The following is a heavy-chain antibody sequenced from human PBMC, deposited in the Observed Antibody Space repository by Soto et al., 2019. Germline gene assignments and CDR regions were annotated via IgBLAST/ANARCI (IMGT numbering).Heavy chain of an antibody. J-gene: IGHJ4*02. CDR3: ARAGGSGSYADFDY. V-gene: IGHV1-18*01. Sequence: QVQLVQSGAEVKKPGASVKVSCKASGYTFTNYGISWVRQAPGQGLEWMGWISAYNGNINYAQKFQGRVTMTTDTSPSTTYMDLRSLRSDDTAVYYCARAGGSGSYADFDYWGQGTLVTVSS. CDR2: ISAYNGNI. D-gene: IGHD3-10*01. CDR1: GYTFTNYG.